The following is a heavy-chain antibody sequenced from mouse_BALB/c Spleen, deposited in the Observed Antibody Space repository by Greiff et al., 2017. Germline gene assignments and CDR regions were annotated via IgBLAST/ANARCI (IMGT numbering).Heavy chain of an antibody. CDR2: IYPYNGGT. D-gene: IGHD2-4*01. J-gene: IGHJ2*01. CDR3: ARSRITTTDY. CDR1: GYTFTDYN. Sequence: VHVKQSGPELVKPGASVKISCKASGYTFTDYNMHWVKQSHGKSLEWIGYIYPYNGGTGYNQKFKSKATLTVDNSSSTAYMELRSLTSEDSAVYYCARSRITTTDYWGQGTTLTVSS. V-gene: IGHV1S29*02.